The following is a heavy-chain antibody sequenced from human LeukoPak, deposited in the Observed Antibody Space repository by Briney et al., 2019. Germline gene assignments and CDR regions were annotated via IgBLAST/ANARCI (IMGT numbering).Heavy chain of an antibody. CDR2: ISGRGGSI. CDR3: AKDALWGYYDSSGSIYFDC. V-gene: IGHV3-23*01. CDR1: GFTFSSYA. Sequence: GGSLRLSCAASGFTFSSYAMSWVRQAPGKRLEWVSAISGRGGSIYYADSVKGRFTISGDNSKNTLFLQMNSLRAEDTAVYYCAKDALWGYYDSSGSIYFDCWGQGTLVTVSS. D-gene: IGHD3-22*01. J-gene: IGHJ4*02.